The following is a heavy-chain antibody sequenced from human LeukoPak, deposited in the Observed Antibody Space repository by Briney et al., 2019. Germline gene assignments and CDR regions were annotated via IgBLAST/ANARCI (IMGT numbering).Heavy chain of an antibody. CDR2: IYTSGST. Sequence: SETLSLTCTVSGGSISSYYWSWIRQPAGKGLEWIGRIYTSGSTNYNPSLKSRVTMSVDTSKNQFSLKLSSVTAADMAVYYCARGTPDCSGGSCYLAFDIWGQGTMVTVSS. J-gene: IGHJ3*02. CDR1: GGSISSYY. D-gene: IGHD2-15*01. CDR3: ARGTPDCSGGSCYLAFDI. V-gene: IGHV4-4*07.